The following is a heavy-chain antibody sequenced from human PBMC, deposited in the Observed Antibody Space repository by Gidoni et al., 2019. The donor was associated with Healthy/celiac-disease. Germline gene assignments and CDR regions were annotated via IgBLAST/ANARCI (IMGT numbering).Heavy chain of an antibody. CDR1: GFTFSSYA. D-gene: IGHD1-26*01. CDR3: ATVLYSGSYFGLDY. J-gene: IGHJ4*02. CDR2: ISGSGGST. V-gene: IGHV3-23*01. Sequence: EVQLLESGGGLVPPGGSLRLSCAASGFTFSSYAMSWVRQAPGKGLEWVSAISGSGGSTYYADSVKGRFTISRDNSKNTLYLQMNSLRAEDTAVYYCATVLYSGSYFGLDYWGQGTLVTVSS.